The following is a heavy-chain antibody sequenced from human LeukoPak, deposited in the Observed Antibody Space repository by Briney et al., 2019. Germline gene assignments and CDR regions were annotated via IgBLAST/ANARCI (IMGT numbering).Heavy chain of an antibody. CDR2: IYSGGST. J-gene: IGHJ4*02. D-gene: IGHD1-1*01. CDR1: GFTFSSYA. CDR3: AKDQETGTPAY. V-gene: IGHV3-23*03. Sequence: GGSLRLSCAASGFTFSSYAMSWVRQAPGKGLEWVSVIYSGGSTYYADSVKGRFTISRDNSKNTLYLQMNSLRAEDTAVYYCAKDQETGTPAYWGQGTLVTVSS.